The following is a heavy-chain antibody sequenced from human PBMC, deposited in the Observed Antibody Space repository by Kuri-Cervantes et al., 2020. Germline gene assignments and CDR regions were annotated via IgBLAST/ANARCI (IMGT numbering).Heavy chain of an antibody. D-gene: IGHD2-21*01. V-gene: IGHV4-34*01. CDR1: GGSFSGYY. CDR3: ARALRPYYYFDY. J-gene: IGHJ4*02. CDR2: INHSGST. Sequence: ESLKISCAVYGGSFSGYYWSWIRQPPGKGLEWIGEINHSGSTNYNPSLKSRVTISVDTSTNQFSLKLSSVTAADTAVDYCARALRPYYYFDYWGQGTLVTVSS.